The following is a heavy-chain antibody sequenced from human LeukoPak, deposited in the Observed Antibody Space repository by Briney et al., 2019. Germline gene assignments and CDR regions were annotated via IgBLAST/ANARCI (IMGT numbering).Heavy chain of an antibody. D-gene: IGHD3-10*01. CDR1: GGSFSGYY. CDR2: INHSGST. J-gene: IGHJ5*02. Sequence: PSETLSLTCAVYGGSFSGYYWSWIRQPPGKGLEWIGEINHSGSTNYNPSLRSRVTISVDTSKIQFSLKLSSVTAADAAVYYCARRARYYGSGSFFPWGQGTLVTVSS. V-gene: IGHV4-34*01. CDR3: ARRARYYGSGSFFP.